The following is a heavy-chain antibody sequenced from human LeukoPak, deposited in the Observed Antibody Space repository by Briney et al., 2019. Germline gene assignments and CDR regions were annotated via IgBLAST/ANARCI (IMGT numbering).Heavy chain of an antibody. CDR2: ISGSGGST. D-gene: IGHD4-17*01. CDR1: GFTFSSYA. J-gene: IGHJ4*02. Sequence: GGSLRLSRAASGFTFSSYAMSWVRQAPGKGLEWVSAISGSGGSTYYADSVKGRFTISRDNSKNTLYLQMNSLRAEDTAVYYCAKDPPYDYGDYGTFDYWGQGTLVTVSS. CDR3: AKDPPYDYGDYGTFDY. V-gene: IGHV3-23*01.